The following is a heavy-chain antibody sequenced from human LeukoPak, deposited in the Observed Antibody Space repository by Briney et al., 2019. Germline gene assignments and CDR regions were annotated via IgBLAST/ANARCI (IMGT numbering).Heavy chain of an antibody. CDR2: ISYDGSNK. J-gene: IGHJ4*02. V-gene: IGHV3-30*04. CDR1: GFTFSSYA. CDR3: APQVGD. Sequence: GRSLRLSCAASGFTFSSYAMHWVRQAPGKGLEWVAVISYDGSNKYYADSVKGRFTISRDNSKNTLYLQMNSLRAEDTAVYYCAPQVGDWGQGTLVTVSS. D-gene: IGHD2-15*01.